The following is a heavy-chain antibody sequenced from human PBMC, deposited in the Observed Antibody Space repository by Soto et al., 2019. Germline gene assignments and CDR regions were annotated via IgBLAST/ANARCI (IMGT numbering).Heavy chain of an antibody. CDR2: IFSNDEK. CDR1: GFSLSNARMG. Sequence: SGPTLVNPTETLTLTCTVSGFSLSNARMGVSWIRQPPGKALEWLAHIFSNDEKSYSTSLKSRLTISKDTSKSQVVLTMTNMDPVDTATYYCARIDASTKNYDFCSGYYKYYYYMDVSGKGTTVTGSS. J-gene: IGHJ6*03. CDR3: ARIDASTKNYDFCSGYYKYYYYMDV. D-gene: IGHD3-3*01. V-gene: IGHV2-26*01.